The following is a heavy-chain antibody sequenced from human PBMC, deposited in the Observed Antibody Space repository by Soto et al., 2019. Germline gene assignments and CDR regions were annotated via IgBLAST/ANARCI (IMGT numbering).Heavy chain of an antibody. CDR3: TTAREIVVVVAATQDY. CDR2: IKSKTDGGTT. D-gene: IGHD2-15*01. V-gene: IGHV3-15*01. Sequence: PGGSLRLSCAASGFTFSNAWMSWVRQAPGKGLEWVGRIKSKTDGGTTDYAAPVKGRFTISRGDSKNTLYLQMNSLKTEDTAVYYCTTAREIVVVVAATQDYWGQGTLVTVSS. CDR1: GFTFSNAW. J-gene: IGHJ4*02.